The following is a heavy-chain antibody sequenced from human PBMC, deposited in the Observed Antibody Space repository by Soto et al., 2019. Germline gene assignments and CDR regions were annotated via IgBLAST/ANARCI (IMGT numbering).Heavy chain of an antibody. D-gene: IGHD1-26*01. V-gene: IGHV4-59*01. Sequence: PSETLSLTCTVYGGCISSYYWSWIRQPPGKGLEWIGYIYYSGSTNYNPSLKSRVTISVDTSKNQFSLKLSSVTAADTAVYYCARGVGATDVSFFSSSRSKYYYCYGMDVWGQGTTVTVSS. CDR3: ARGVGATDVSFFSSSRSKYYYCYGMDV. CDR2: IYYSGST. CDR1: GGCISSYY. J-gene: IGHJ6*02.